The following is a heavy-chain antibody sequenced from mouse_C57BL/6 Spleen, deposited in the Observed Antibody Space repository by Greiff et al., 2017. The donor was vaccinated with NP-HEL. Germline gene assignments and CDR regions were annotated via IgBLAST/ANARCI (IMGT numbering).Heavy chain of an antibody. Sequence: QVQLQQSGAELARPGASVKLSCKASGYTFTSYGISWVKQRTGQGLEWIGEIYPRSGNTYYNEKFKGKATLTADKSSSTAYMELRSLTSEDSAVYFCARRVYDYEESAMDYWGKGTSVTVSS. CDR1: GYTFTSYG. V-gene: IGHV1-81*01. D-gene: IGHD2-4*01. CDR3: ARRVYDYEESAMDY. J-gene: IGHJ4*01. CDR2: IYPRSGNT.